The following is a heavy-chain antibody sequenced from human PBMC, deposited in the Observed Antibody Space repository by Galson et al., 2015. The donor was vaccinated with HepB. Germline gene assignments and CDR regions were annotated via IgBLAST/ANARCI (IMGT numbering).Heavy chain of an antibody. D-gene: IGHD3-22*01. CDR2: IRSKTYGGKT. J-gene: IGHJ4*02. V-gene: IGHV3-49*04. CDR3: TRDWFLHDY. Sequence: SLRLSCAASGFSFGDYAMSWVRLAPGKGLEWVAFIRSKTYGGKTENAASVKGRIIISRDDSKRIAYLHMNSLKTDDTAVYYCTRDWFLHDYWGQGTLDTVSS. CDR1: GFSFGDYA.